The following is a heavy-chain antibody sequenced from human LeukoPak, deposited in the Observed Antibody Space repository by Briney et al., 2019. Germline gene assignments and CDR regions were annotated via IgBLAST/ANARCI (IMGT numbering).Heavy chain of an antibody. D-gene: IGHD4-23*01. CDR1: GYTFTSYG. J-gene: IGHJ6*03. V-gene: IGHV1-18*01. CDR2: ISAYNGNT. Sequence: EASVKVSCKASGYTFTSYGISWVRQAPGQGLEWMGWISAYNGNTNYAQKLQGRVTMTTDTSTSTAYMELRSLRSDDTAVYYCAREGYGGYYYYYYMDVWGKGTTVTVSS. CDR3: AREGYGGYYYYYYMDV.